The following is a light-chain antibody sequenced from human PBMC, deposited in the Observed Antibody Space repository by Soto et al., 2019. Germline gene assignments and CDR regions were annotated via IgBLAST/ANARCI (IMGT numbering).Light chain of an antibody. J-gene: IGKJ2*01. CDR3: QQYNDWPRA. CDR2: GAS. CDR1: QSVSSN. V-gene: IGKV3-15*01. Sequence: EIVMTQSPATLSVSPGEGATLSCRASQSVSSNLAWYQQKPGQAPRLLIYGASTRAAGIPARFSGSGSGTEFPLALSGIQSGDFAVYYCQQYNDWPRAFGQGTKLEIK.